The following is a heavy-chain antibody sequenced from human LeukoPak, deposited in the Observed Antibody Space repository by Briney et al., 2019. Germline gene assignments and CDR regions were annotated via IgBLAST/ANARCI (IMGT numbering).Heavy chain of an antibody. V-gene: IGHV1-69*06. D-gene: IGHD3-10*01. CDR1: GGTFSSYA. CDR3: ARAEYYYGSGSKRHKGGWFDP. J-gene: IGHJ5*02. CDR2: IIPIFGTA. Sequence: ASVKVSCKASGGTFSSYAISWVRQAPGQGLEWMGGIIPIFGTANYVQKFQGRVTITADKSTSTAYMELSSLRSEDTAVYYCARAEYYYGSGSKRHKGGWFDPWGQGTLVTVSS.